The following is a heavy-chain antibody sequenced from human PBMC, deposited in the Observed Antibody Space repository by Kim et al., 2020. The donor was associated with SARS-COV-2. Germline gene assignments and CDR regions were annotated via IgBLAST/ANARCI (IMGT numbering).Heavy chain of an antibody. J-gene: IGHJ4*02. D-gene: IGHD3-9*01. Sequence: PSGGSTSYAQKFQGRVTMTRDTSTSTVYMELSSLRSEDTAVYYCARGDWLWGQGTLVTVSS. CDR2: PSGGST. V-gene: IGHV1-46*01. CDR3: ARGDWL.